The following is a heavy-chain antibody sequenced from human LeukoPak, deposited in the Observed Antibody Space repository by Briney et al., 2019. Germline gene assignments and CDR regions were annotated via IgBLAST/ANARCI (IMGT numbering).Heavy chain of an antibody. CDR1: GGSISTYY. J-gene: IGHJ6*03. CDR3: ASGKSDEYYYYYYMDV. D-gene: IGHD1-26*01. Sequence: SETLSLTCTVSGGSISTYYWSWIRQPAGKGLELIGRIYPSGSANYNPSLKSRVTMSVDTSKNQFSLKLTSLTAADTAVYYCASGKSDEYYYYYYMDVWGKGTTVTVSS. CDR2: IYPSGSA. V-gene: IGHV4-4*07.